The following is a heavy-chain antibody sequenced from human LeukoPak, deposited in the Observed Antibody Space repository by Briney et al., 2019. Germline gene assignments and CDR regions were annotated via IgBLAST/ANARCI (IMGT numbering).Heavy chain of an antibody. J-gene: IGHJ4*02. D-gene: IGHD3-22*01. CDR3: ARTYDSSGYYYSYYFDY. V-gene: IGHV3-48*03. CDR2: ISSSGSTI. Sequence: GGSLRLSCAASGFTFSSYEMNWVREAPGKGLEWVSYISSSGSTIYCADSVKGRFTISRDNAKNSLYLQMNSLRAEDTAVYYCARTYDSSGYYYSYYFDYWGQGTLVTVSS. CDR1: GFTFSSYE.